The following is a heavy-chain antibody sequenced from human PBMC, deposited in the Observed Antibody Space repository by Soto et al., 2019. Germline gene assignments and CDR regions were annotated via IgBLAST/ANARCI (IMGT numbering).Heavy chain of an antibody. CDR1: GFTFDDYA. Sequence: EVQLVASGGGLVQPGRSLRLSCAASGFTFDDYAMHWVRQAPGKGLEWVSGISWNSGSIGYADSVKGRFTISRDNAKNSLYLQMNSLRAEDTALYYCAKQNIWGQGTMVTVSS. CDR2: ISWNSGSI. V-gene: IGHV3-9*01. CDR3: AKQNI. J-gene: IGHJ3*02.